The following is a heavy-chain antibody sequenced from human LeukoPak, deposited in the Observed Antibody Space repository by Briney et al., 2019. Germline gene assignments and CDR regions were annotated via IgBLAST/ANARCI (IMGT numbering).Heavy chain of an antibody. CDR1: GFTFSSYW. V-gene: IGHV3-74*01. D-gene: IGHD1-26*01. CDR3: ASSTYSGSHWDAFDI. Sequence: GGSLRLSCAASGFTFSSYWMHWVRQAPGKGLVWVSRINSDGSSTSYADSVKGRFTLSRDNAKNTLYLQMNSLRAEDTAVYYCASSTYSGSHWDAFDIWGQGTMVTVSS. CDR2: INSDGSST. J-gene: IGHJ3*02.